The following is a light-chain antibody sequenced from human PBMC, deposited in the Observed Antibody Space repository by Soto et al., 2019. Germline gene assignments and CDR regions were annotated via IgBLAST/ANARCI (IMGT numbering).Light chain of an antibody. Sequence: DIQMTQSPSTLSASVGDRVTITCLASQSISSWLAWYQQKPGKAPKLLIYKASSLESGVPSRFSGSGSGTEFTLTISSLQPDDFATYYCQQYNSYPLTFGGGTKV. CDR2: KAS. J-gene: IGKJ4*01. CDR1: QSISSW. V-gene: IGKV1-5*03. CDR3: QQYNSYPLT.